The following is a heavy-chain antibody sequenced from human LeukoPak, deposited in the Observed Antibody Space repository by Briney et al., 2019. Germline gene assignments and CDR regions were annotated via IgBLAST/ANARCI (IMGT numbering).Heavy chain of an antibody. V-gene: IGHV1-8*01. Sequence: GASVTVSCKASGYTFTSYDINWVRQAPGQGLEWMGWMNPNSGNTGYAQKFQGRVTMTRSTSISTAYMELSSLRSEDTAVYYCARSRGLRFLEWLYQYNWFDPWGQGTLVTVSS. CDR2: MNPNSGNT. J-gene: IGHJ5*02. CDR1: GYTFTSYD. CDR3: ARSRGLRFLEWLYQYNWFDP. D-gene: IGHD3-3*01.